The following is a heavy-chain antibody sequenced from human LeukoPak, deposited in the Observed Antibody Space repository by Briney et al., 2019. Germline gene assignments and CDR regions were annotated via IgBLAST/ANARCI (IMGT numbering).Heavy chain of an antibody. V-gene: IGHV3-30-3*01. D-gene: IGHD5-24*01. J-gene: IGHJ4*02. CDR3: ARGVEMATKPDPTPFDY. CDR2: ISYDGSNK. Sequence: GGSLRLSCAASGFTFSSYAMHWVRQAPGKGLEWVAVISYDGSNKYYADSVKGRFTISRDNSKNTLYLQMNSLRAEDTAVYYCARGVEMATKPDPTPFDYWGQGTLVTVSS. CDR1: GFTFSSYA.